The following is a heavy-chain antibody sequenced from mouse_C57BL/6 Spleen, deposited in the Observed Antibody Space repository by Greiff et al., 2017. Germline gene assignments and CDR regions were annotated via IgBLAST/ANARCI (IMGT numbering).Heavy chain of an antibody. D-gene: IGHD2-2*01. CDR2: IYPRNSDT. Sequence: EVQLQQSGTVLARPGASVKMSCKTSGYTFTSYWMHWVKQRPGQGLEWIGAIYPRNSDTSYNQKFKGKAQLTAVTSASTAYMELMKLTNEDSAVXDCTKGELGYDEGAMDYWGQGTLVTVSS. CDR1: GYTFTSYW. CDR3: TKGELGYDEGAMDY. V-gene: IGHV1-5*01. J-gene: IGHJ4*01.